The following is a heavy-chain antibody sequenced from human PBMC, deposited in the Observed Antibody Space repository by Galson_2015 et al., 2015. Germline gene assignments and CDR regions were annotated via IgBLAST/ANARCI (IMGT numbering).Heavy chain of an antibody. CDR1: GYTFTGYY. D-gene: IGHD6-19*01. CDR2: INPNSGGT. V-gene: IGHV1-2*04. CDR3: ARDHAPSYGSATYCYFVL. J-gene: IGHJ2*01. Sequence: SVKVSCKASGYTFTGYYMNWVRQAPGQGLEWMGWINPNSGGTNYAQKFQGWVTMTRDTSISTAYMELIRLRSDDTAVYYCARDHAPSYGSATYCYFVLWGRGSLVTVSS.